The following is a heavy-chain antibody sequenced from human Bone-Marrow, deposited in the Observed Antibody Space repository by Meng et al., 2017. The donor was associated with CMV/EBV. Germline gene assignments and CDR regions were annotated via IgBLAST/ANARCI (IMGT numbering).Heavy chain of an antibody. J-gene: IGHJ6*02. Sequence: GESLKISCAASGFTFSSYEMNWVRQAPGKGLEWVGNIKQDGSEKYYVDSVKGRFTISRDNAKNSLYLQMNSLRAEDTAVYYCAREAAMVRGHVYYYYYVMDVWGQGTTVTVSS. CDR1: GFTFSSYE. V-gene: IGHV3-7*01. CDR2: IKQDGSEK. CDR3: AREAAMVRGHVYYYYYVMDV. D-gene: IGHD3-10*01.